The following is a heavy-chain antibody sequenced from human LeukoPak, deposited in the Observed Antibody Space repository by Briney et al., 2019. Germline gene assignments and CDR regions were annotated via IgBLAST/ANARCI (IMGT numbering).Heavy chain of an antibody. V-gene: IGHV3-30*04. J-gene: IGHJ4*02. Sequence: GGSLRLSCAASGFTFSSYAMHWVRQAPGKGLEWVAVISYDGSNKYYADSVKGRFTISRDNSKNTLYVQMNSLRAEDTAVYYCVAVTGRPAGGGLCYWGQGTLVTVSS. CDR3: VAVTGRPAGGGLCY. CDR2: ISYDGSNK. CDR1: GFTFSSYA. D-gene: IGHD6-19*01.